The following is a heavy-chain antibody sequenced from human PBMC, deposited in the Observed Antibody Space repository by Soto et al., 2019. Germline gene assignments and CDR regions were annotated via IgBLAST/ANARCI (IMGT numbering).Heavy chain of an antibody. D-gene: IGHD4-17*01. CDR1: GYTFTSYA. Sequence: QVQLVQSGAEVKKPGASVKVACKASGYTFTSYAIHWVRQAPGQRLEWMGWINAGNGNIKYSQKFQGRVTITRDTSARTAYMELSSLRSEDTAVYYCAREGRSGEYYDYWGQGTLVTVSS. CDR2: INAGNGNI. V-gene: IGHV1-3*01. CDR3: AREGRSGEYYDY. J-gene: IGHJ4*02.